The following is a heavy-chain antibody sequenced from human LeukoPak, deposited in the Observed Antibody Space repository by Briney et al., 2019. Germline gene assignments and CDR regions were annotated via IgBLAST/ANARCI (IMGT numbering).Heavy chain of an antibody. V-gene: IGHV4-30-4*01. J-gene: IGHJ5*02. D-gene: IGHD4-17*01. CDR1: GGSISSGDYY. CDR2: IYYSGST. CDR3: ARRIYGTYGHWLDP. Sequence: PSETLSLTCTVSGGSISSGDYYWSWIRQPPGMGLEWIGYIYYSGSTYYNPSLKSRVTISVDTSKNQFSLKLSSVTAADTAVYYCARRIYGTYGHWLDPWGQGTLVTVSS.